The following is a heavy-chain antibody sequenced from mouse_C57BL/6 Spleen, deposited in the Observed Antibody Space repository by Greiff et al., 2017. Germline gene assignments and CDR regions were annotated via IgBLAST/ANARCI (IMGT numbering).Heavy chain of an antibody. CDR3: ARHEAELGHDWYFDV. V-gene: IGHV1-62-2*01. J-gene: IGHJ1*03. CDR1: GFTFTAYT. D-gene: IGHD4-1*01. Sequence: QVQLKESGAELVKPGASVKLSCTASGFTFTAYTIHWVKQRSGQGLEWIGWFYPGSGSIKYYEKFKDKATLTADKSTRPVFMELSRLTPEDSAVDFCARHEAELGHDWYFDVWGTGTTVTVSA. CDR2: FYPGSGSI.